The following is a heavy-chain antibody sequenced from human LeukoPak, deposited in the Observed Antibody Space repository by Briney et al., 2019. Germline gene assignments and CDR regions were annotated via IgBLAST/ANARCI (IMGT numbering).Heavy chain of an antibody. CDR1: GVSISSGSYY. Sequence: PSQTLSLTCTVSGVSISSGSYYWSWIRQPAGKGLEWIGRIYTSGSTNYNPSLKSRVTISVDTSKNQFSLKLSSVTAADTAVYYCARDMGSGTYYYYYYMDVWGKGTTVTVSS. D-gene: IGHD3-10*01. J-gene: IGHJ6*03. CDR3: ARDMGSGTYYYYYYMDV. CDR2: IYTSGST. V-gene: IGHV4-61*02.